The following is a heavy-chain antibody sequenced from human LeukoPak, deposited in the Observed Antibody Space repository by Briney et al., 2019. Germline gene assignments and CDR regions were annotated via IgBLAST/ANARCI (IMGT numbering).Heavy chain of an antibody. CDR2: ISNNGGYT. CDR1: GFTFSSSA. Sequence: QPGGSLRLSCAASGFTFSSSAMSWVRQAPGKGLEWVSAISNNGGYTYYADSVQGRFTISRDNSKNTLYLQMNSLRPEDTAVYYCAKCPILRGFDYYFDNWGQGTLVTVSS. J-gene: IGHJ4*02. D-gene: IGHD5-12*01. CDR3: AKCPILRGFDYYFDN. V-gene: IGHV3-23*01.